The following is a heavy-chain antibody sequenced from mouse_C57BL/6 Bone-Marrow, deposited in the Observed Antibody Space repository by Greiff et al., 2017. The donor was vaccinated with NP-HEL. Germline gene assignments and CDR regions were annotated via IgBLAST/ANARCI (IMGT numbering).Heavy chain of an antibody. CDR1: GYTFTDYY. J-gene: IGHJ1*03. V-gene: IGHV1-26*01. Sequence: EVPLHPSGPELVKPGASVKISCKASGYTFTDYYMNWVKQSHGKSLEWIGDINPNNGGTSYNQKFKGKATLTVDKSSSTAYMELRSLTSEDSAVYYWARERYYYGSSLYWYFDVWGTGTTVTVSS. D-gene: IGHD1-1*01. CDR2: INPNNGGT. CDR3: ARERYYYGSSLYWYFDV.